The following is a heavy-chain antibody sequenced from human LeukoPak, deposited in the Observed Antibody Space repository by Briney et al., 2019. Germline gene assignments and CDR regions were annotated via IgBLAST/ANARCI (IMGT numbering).Heavy chain of an antibody. Sequence: ASVKVSCKASGGTFSSYAISWVRQAPGQGLEWMGGIIPIFGTANYAQKFQGRVTITTDESTSTAYMELSSLRSEDTAVYYCARGLDYDFWSGYPYFDYWGQGTLVTVSS. V-gene: IGHV1-69*05. J-gene: IGHJ4*02. CDR3: ARGLDYDFWSGYPYFDY. CDR2: IIPIFGTA. D-gene: IGHD3-3*01. CDR1: GGTFSSYA.